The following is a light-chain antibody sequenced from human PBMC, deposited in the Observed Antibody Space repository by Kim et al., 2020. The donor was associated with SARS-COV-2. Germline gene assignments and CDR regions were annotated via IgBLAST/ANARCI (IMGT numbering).Light chain of an antibody. CDR2: RAS. J-gene: IGKJ5*01. CDR3: QQYAISPIT. CDR1: QSVGSNY. V-gene: IGKV3-20*01. Sequence: EIVLTQSPGTLSLSPGERSTLSCRASQSVGSNYLAWYQQRPGQPPRLLIYRASSRVTGIADRFSGRGSGTDFTLTINRLEPEDFAVFYCQQYAISPITFGQGTRLEIK.